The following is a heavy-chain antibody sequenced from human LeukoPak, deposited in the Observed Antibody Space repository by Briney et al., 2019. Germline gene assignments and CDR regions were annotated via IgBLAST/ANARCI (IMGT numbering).Heavy chain of an antibody. V-gene: IGHV3-15*01. Sequence: GGSLRLSYAASGFTFSNAWMSWVRQAPGKGLEWVGRIKSKTDGGTTDYAAPVKGRFTISRDDSKNTLYLQMNSLKTEDTAVYYCTTRQWLVEQDYWGQGTLVTVSS. D-gene: IGHD6-19*01. CDR2: IKSKTDGGTT. CDR3: TTRQWLVEQDY. J-gene: IGHJ4*02. CDR1: GFTFSNAW.